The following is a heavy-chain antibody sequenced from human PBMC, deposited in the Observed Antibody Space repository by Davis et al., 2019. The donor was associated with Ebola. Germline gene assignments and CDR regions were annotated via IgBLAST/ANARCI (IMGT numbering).Heavy chain of an antibody. D-gene: IGHD1-1*01. V-gene: IGHV4-61*08. CDR2: IYYSGST. CDR1: GDSIGSSGYY. J-gene: IGHJ6*04. Sequence: MPSETLSLTCAVSGDSIGSSGYYWSWIRQPPGKGLEWIGYIYYSGSTNYNPSLKSRVTISVDTSKNQFSLKLSSVTAADTAVYYCARVGRTGTPPEYYGMDVWGKGTTVTVSS. CDR3: ARVGRTGTPPEYYGMDV.